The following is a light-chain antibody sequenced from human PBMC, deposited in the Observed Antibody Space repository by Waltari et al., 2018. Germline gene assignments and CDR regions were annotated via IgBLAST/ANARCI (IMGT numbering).Light chain of an antibody. J-gene: IGKJ4*01. Sequence: EIVVTQSPATLSVSPGDTVILSCRASQSVRTHLVWYQQKAGQAPRTLSYVASTRASGVPSRFSGIGSGTDFTLIISNLQSEDAAVYFCQQYYVWPPITFSGGTKLEI. CDR2: VAS. V-gene: IGKV3-15*01. CDR1: QSVRTH. CDR3: QQYYVWPPIT.